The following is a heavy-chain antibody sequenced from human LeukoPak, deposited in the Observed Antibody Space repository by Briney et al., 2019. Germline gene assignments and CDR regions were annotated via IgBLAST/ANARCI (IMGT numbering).Heavy chain of an antibody. CDR1: GVSISSHY. Sequence: WETLSLTCTVSGVSISSHYWSWIRQPPGKGLEWIGYIYYSGSTNYNPSLKSRVTISVDTSKNQFSMKLSSVTAADTAVYYCARECSDLYNYDSIDALHSFDIWGQGTMVTVSS. CDR2: IYYSGST. V-gene: IGHV4-59*11. D-gene: IGHD3-22*01. CDR3: ARECSDLYNYDSIDALHSFDI. J-gene: IGHJ3*02.